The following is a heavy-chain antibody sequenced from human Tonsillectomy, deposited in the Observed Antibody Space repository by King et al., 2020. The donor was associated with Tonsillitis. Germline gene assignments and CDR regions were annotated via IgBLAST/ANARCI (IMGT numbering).Heavy chain of an antibody. V-gene: IGHV4-59*08. CDR3: ARTPSSVLWGTFDI. D-gene: IGHD2-2*01. Sequence: QLQESGPGLVKPSETLSLNCTVSDGSIRNYYWSWIRQPPGKGLEWIGFMYYSGNTKYNPSLKRRVSISVDTSKNQFSLKLSSVTAADTAVYYCARTPSSVLWGTFDIWGQGAMVTVSS. J-gene: IGHJ3*02. CDR2: MYYSGNT. CDR1: DGSIRNYY.